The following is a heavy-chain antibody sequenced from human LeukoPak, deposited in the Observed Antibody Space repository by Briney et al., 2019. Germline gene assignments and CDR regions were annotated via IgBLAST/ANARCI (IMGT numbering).Heavy chain of an antibody. D-gene: IGHD3-10*01. CDR3: ATPTYGSGSYLDY. V-gene: IGHV1-24*01. J-gene: IGHJ4*02. CDR2: FDPEDGET. Sequence: ASVKVSCKVSGYTLTELSMHWVRQAPGKGLEWMGGFDPEDGETIYAQKFQGRVTMTEDTSTDTAYMELSRLRSEDTAVYYCATPTYGSGSYLDYWGQGTLVTVSS. CDR1: GYTLTELS.